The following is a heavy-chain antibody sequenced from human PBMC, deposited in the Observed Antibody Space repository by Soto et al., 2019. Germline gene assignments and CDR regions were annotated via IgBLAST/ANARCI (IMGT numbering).Heavy chain of an antibody. CDR1: GFTFSSYG. V-gene: IGHV3-30*18. D-gene: IGHD6-13*01. CDR3: SKELGTAAGKEVQYYGMDV. Sequence: PGGSLRLSCAASGFTFSSYGMHWVRQAPGKGLEWVAVISYDGSNKYYADSVKGRFTISRDNSKNTLYLQMNSLRAEDTAVYYCSKELGTAAGKEVQYYGMDVWGQGTTVTVSS. CDR2: ISYDGSNK. J-gene: IGHJ6*02.